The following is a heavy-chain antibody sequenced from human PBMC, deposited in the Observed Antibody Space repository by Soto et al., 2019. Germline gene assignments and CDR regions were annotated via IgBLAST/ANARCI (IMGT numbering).Heavy chain of an antibody. J-gene: IGHJ6*02. V-gene: IGHV4-39*01. CDR2: IYYNGST. D-gene: IGHD6-19*01. CDR1: GDSITSSGSY. CDR3: ARHGGTSVWYPRIYYYGMNV. Sequence: SETLSLTCTVSGDSITSSGSYWGWIRQPPGKGLEWIGSIYYNGSTYYNPSLKSRVTISVDTSKNHLSLKLTSMTAADTAMYYCARHGGTSVWYPRIYYYGMNVWGQGTTVTVSS.